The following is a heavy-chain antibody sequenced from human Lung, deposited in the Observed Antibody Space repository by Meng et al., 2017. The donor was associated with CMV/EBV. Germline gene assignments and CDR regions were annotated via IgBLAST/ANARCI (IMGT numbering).Heavy chain of an antibody. CDR1: GVSISSNIR. J-gene: IGHJ4*02. D-gene: IGHD1-26*01. CDR2: IDDSGST. CDR3: ARGKQDAWELLAY. V-gene: IGHV4-4*02. Sequence: QVQLQDSGPGLVKPSGTLSLTCGVPGVSISSNIRWTWVRQPPGKGLEWIGDIDDSGSTNYNPSLNSRISISLDKSKNHLSLKVNSVTAADTAVYYCARGKQDAWELLAYWGQGALVTVSS.